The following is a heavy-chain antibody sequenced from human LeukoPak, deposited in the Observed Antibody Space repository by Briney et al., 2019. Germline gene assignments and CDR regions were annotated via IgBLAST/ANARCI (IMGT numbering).Heavy chain of an antibody. D-gene: IGHD3-22*01. J-gene: IGHJ4*02. CDR3: ARESGSSGYYRNYFDY. Sequence: PSETLSLTCAVYGGSFSGYYWSWIRQPPGKGLEWIGEINYSGSTNYNPSLKSRVTISVDTSKNQFSLKLSSVTAADTAVYYCARESGSSGYYRNYFDYWGQGTLVTVSS. CDR2: INYSGST. CDR1: GGSFSGYY. V-gene: IGHV4-34*01.